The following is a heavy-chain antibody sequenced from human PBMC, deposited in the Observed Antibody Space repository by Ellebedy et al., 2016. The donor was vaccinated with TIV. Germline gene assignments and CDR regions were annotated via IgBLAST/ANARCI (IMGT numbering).Heavy chain of an antibody. CDR1: GGSISSGDYY. CDR3: ARGLIAVTDTRFFDS. CDR2: IHISGNT. J-gene: IGHJ4*02. V-gene: IGHV4-61*02. D-gene: IGHD6-19*01. Sequence: SETLSLXXTISGGSISSGDYYWSWIRQPAGKGLEWIGRIHISGNTNNNPSLESRVTMSLDMPNNAVSLKLTSVTAADTAVYYCARGLIAVTDTRFFDSWGQGVLVTVSS.